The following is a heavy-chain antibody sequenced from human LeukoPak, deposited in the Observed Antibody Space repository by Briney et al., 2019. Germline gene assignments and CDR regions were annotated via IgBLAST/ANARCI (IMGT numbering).Heavy chain of an antibody. CDR3: ARVDCTSTSCYRSYFDY. CDR2: IKEDGREK. V-gene: IGHV3-7*03. J-gene: IGHJ4*02. CDR1: GFTFSSSW. D-gene: IGHD2-2*01. Sequence: PSGGSLRLSCATSGFTFSSSWMSWVRQAPGKGLECVANIKEDGREKYYVDSVKGRFTISRDNAKNSLYLQMSSLRSDDTAVYYCARVDCTSTSCYRSYFDYWGQGTLVTVSS.